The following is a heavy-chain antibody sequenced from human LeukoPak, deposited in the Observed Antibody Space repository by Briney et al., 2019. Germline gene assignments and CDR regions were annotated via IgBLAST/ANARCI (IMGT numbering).Heavy chain of an antibody. V-gene: IGHV3-33*06. CDR3: AKPRDSSGYPYYFDY. CDR1: GFTFSSYG. Sequence: GGSLRLSCAASGFTFSSYGMHWVRQAPGKGLEWVAVIWYDGSNKYYADSVKGRFTISRDNSKNTLYLQMNSLRAEDTAVYYCAKPRDSSGYPYYFDYWGQGTLVTVSS. J-gene: IGHJ4*02. CDR2: IWYDGSNK. D-gene: IGHD3-22*01.